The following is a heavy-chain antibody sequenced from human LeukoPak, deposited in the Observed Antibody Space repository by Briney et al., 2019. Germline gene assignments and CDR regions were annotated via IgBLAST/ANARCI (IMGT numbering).Heavy chain of an antibody. CDR1: GGSVSSGSYY. Sequence: PSETLSLTCTVSGGSVSSGSYYWSWIRQPPGKGLEWIGYIYYSGSTNYNPSLKSRVTISVDTSKNQFSLKLSSVTAADTAMYYCRSPRDGMDVWGQGTTVTVSS. J-gene: IGHJ6*02. CDR3: RSPRDGMDV. V-gene: IGHV4-61*01. CDR2: IYYSGST.